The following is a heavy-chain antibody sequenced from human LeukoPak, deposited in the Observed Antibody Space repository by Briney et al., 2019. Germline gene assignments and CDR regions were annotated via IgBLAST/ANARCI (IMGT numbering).Heavy chain of an antibody. J-gene: IGHJ4*02. CDR1: GGSISSSNW. D-gene: IGHD3-22*01. V-gene: IGHV4-4*02. CDR3: ARSLPMIVVVPDY. CDR2: IYHSGST. Sequence: SETLSLTCAVSGGSISSSNWWSWVRQPPGKGLEWIGEIYHSGSTNYNPSLKSRVTISVDKSKNQFSLKLSSVTAADTAVYYCARSLPMIVVVPDYWGQGTLVTVSS.